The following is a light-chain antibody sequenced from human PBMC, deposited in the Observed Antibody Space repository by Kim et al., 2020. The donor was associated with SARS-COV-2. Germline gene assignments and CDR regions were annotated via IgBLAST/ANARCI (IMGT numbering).Light chain of an antibody. V-gene: IGKV3-20*01. CDR1: QSVSSSY. Sequence: SQGERATLSCRASQSVSSSYLAWYQQKPGQAPRLLIYGASSRATGIPDRFSGSGSGTDFTLTISRLEPEDFAVYYCQQYGSSPPVTFGGGTKLEI. CDR2: GAS. J-gene: IGKJ4*01. CDR3: QQYGSSPPVT.